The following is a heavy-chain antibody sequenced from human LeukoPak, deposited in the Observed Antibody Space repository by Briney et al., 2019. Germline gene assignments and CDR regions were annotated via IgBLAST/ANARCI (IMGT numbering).Heavy chain of an antibody. J-gene: IGHJ4*02. CDR2: IWYDGSNK. CDR3: AKDRGQQLVLDY. V-gene: IGHV3-33*06. CDR1: GFTFSSYG. D-gene: IGHD6-13*01. Sequence: GGSLRLSCAASGFTFSSYGMHWVRQAPGKGLEWVAVIWYDGSNKYYADSVKGRFTVSRDNSKNTLYLQMNSLRAEDTAVYYCAKDRGQQLVLDYWGQGTLVTVSS.